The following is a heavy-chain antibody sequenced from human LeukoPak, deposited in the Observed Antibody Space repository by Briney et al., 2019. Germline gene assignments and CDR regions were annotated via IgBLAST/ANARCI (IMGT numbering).Heavy chain of an antibody. J-gene: IGHJ5*02. CDR2: IYTSGST. D-gene: IGHD2-2*01. Sequence: SETLSLTCTVSGGSISSYYWSWIRQPAGKGLEGIGRIYTSGSTNYNPSLKSRVTMSVDTSKNQFSLKLSSVTAADTAVYYCARVHPFRYCSSTSCPGAWFDPWGQGTLVTVSS. CDR3: ARVHPFRYCSSTSCPGAWFDP. CDR1: GGSISSYY. V-gene: IGHV4-4*07.